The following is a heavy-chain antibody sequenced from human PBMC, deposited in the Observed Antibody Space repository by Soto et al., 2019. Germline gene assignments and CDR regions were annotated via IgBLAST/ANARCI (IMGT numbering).Heavy chain of an antibody. J-gene: IGHJ6*02. D-gene: IGHD2-15*01. CDR3: ARGAGKRADCSGGSCYGYYYGMDV. V-gene: IGHV3-11*01. CDR1: GFTFSDYY. CDR2: ISSSGSTI. Sequence: GGSLRLSCAASGFTFSDYYMSWIRQAPGKGLEWVSYISSSGSTIYYADSVKGRFTISRDNAKNSLYLQMNSLRAEDTAMYYCARGAGKRADCSGGSCYGYYYGMDVWGQGTTVTVSS.